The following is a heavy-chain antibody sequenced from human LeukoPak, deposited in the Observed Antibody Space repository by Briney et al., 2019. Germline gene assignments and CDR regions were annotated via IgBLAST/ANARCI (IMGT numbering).Heavy chain of an antibody. Sequence: GGSLRLSCTASGFTFSHYSMNWVRQAPGKGLEWVSSISSGSSYKNYAASVKGRFTISRDNARNSMYLQMSSLRAEDTAVYYCAELGITMIGGVWGKGTTVTISS. CDR3: AELGITMIGGV. V-gene: IGHV3-21*06. D-gene: IGHD3-10*02. CDR1: GFTFSHYS. J-gene: IGHJ6*04. CDR2: ISSGSSYK.